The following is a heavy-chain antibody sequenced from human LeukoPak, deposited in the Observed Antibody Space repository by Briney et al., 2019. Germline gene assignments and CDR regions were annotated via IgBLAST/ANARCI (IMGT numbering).Heavy chain of an antibody. CDR1: GYTFTGYY. D-gene: IGHD1-14*01. V-gene: IGHV1-2*02. CDR2: INPNSGGT. J-gene: IGHJ6*02. Sequence: ASVTVSCTASGYTFTGYYMYWVRQAPGQGLEWMGWINPNSGGTNYAQKFQGRVTMTRDTSISTAYMELSRLRSDDTAVYYCARDTKPQYYGMDVWGQGTTVTVSS. CDR3: ARDTKPQYYGMDV.